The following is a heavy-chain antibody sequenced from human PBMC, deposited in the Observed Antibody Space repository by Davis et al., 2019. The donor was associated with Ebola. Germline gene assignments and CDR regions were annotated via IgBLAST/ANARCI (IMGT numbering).Heavy chain of an antibody. CDR1: GGSISSRSYY. V-gene: IGHV4-39*07. CDR2: IYHSGST. D-gene: IGHD5-18*01. Sequence: MPSETLSLTCTVSGGSISSRSYYWGWVRQPPGKGLEWIGEIYHSGSTNYNPSLKSRVTISVDKSKNQFSLKLSSVTAADTAVYYCADTRGDSYGYPLLVFWGQGTLVTVSS. CDR3: ADTRGDSYGYPLLVF. J-gene: IGHJ4*02.